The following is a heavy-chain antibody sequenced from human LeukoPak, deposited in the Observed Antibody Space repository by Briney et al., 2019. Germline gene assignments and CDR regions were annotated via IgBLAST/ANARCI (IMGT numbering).Heavy chain of an antibody. Sequence: SETLSLTCAVYGGSFSGYHWTWIRQSPGKGLEWIGDVNYSGSTNYNSPLKSRVTISVDTSKNQFSLKLTSVTAADTAVYYCVRDRCGGDCYPNWFDPWGQGTLVTVYS. V-gene: IGHV4-34*01. J-gene: IGHJ5*02. CDR1: GGSFSGYH. CDR2: VNYSGST. CDR3: VRDRCGGDCYPNWFDP. D-gene: IGHD2-21*02.